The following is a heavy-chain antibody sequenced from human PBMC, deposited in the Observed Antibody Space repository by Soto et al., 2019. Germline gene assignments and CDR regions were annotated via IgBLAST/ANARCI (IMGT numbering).Heavy chain of an antibody. D-gene: IGHD3-22*01. CDR1: GFTFSSYA. CDR3: AKLSSGYPLGAFDI. J-gene: IGHJ3*02. Sequence: GGSLRLSFAASGFTFSSYAMSWVHQAPGKGLEWVSAISGSGGSTYYADSVKGRFTISRDNSKNTLYLQMNSLRAEDTAVYYCAKLSSGYPLGAFDIWGQGTMVTVSS. V-gene: IGHV3-23*01. CDR2: ISGSGGST.